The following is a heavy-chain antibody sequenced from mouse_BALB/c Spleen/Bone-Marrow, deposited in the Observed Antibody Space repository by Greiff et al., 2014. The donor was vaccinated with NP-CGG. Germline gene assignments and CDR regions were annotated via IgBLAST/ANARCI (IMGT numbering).Heavy chain of an antibody. D-gene: IGHD2-4*01. V-gene: IGHV10-1*01. J-gene: IGHJ4*01. CDR3: VRQDYDYPMDY. CDR1: GFTFNIYA. CDR2: ISSKSTNYTT. Sequence: VQLQQSGGGLVQPKGSLKLSCAASGFTFNIYAMNWVRQAPRKGLEWVARISSKSTNYTTCYADSVKDRFTISSDDSQSMLYLKMNSLKTEDTAIYYCVRQDYDYPMDYWGQGTSVTVSS.